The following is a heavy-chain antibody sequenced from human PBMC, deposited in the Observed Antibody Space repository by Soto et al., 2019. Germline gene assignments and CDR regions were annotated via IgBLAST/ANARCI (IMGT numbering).Heavy chain of an antibody. J-gene: IGHJ4*02. CDR2: MYHSGNT. D-gene: IGHD3-16*01. V-gene: IGHV4-4*02. Sequence: SETLSLTCAVSGSSISSSNWWSWVRQSPGKGLEWIGEMYHSGNTNYNPSLKSRVTISVDKSKNQFSLNLTSVTAADTAVYFCARANAYRRGADYWGQGTLVTVSS. CDR1: GSSISSSNW. CDR3: ARANAYRRGADY.